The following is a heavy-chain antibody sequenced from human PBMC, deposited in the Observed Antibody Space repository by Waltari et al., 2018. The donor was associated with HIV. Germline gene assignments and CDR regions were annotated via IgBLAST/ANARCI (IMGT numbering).Heavy chain of an antibody. V-gene: IGHV3-15*07. CDR3: TTHYYDRGY. CDR1: GFHFTHGW. Sequence: EVQLVESGGGLVQPGESLRLSCAAYGFHFTHGWLNWVRQAPGKGLEWVGLIKSKTDGGTIDYAAPVKGRFTISRDDSRNTVYLQMNSLRTEDTAVYYCTTHYYDRGYWGQGTLVTVSS. J-gene: IGHJ4*02. D-gene: IGHD3-22*01. CDR2: IKSKTDGGTI.